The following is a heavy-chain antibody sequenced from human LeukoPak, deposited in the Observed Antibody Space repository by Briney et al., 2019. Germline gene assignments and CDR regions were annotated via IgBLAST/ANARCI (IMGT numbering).Heavy chain of an antibody. V-gene: IGHV5-51*01. Sequence: GESLKISCKGSGDSFTSYWIGWVGQMPGKGLEWMGIINPGDSDTRYSPSFQGQVTISTDKSTSTAYLQWSSLKASDTAMYYCASLSILTGYYYFDYWGQGTLVTVSS. CDR1: GDSFTSYW. D-gene: IGHD3-9*01. J-gene: IGHJ4*02. CDR2: INPGDSDT. CDR3: ASLSILTGYYYFDY.